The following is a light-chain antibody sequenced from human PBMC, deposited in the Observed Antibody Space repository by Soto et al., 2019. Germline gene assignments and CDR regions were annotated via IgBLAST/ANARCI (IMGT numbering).Light chain of an antibody. CDR2: CAS. CDR1: QSVSSN. J-gene: IGKJ2*01. V-gene: IGKV3-15*01. Sequence: EIVLTQSPATLSLSPGERATLSCRASQSVSSNLAWYQQKPGQHPRLLIYCASTRATGIPARFSGSGSGTEFTLTISSLQSEDFAVYYCQQYDNWLYTFGQGTKLEIK. CDR3: QQYDNWLYT.